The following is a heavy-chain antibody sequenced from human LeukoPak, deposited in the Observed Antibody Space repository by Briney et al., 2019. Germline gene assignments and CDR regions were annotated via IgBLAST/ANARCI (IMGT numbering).Heavy chain of an antibody. V-gene: IGHV4-38-2*02. CDR3: ARIVVVPAADNWFDP. CDR1: GYSISSGYY. J-gene: IGHJ5*02. D-gene: IGHD2-2*01. Sequence: SETLALTCTVSGYSISSGYYWGWIRQPPGKGLEWIGRLYHSGSTYYNPSLKRRVTISVDTSKNQFSLKLSSVTAADTAVYYCARIVVVPAADNWFDPWGQGTLVTVSS. CDR2: LYHSGST.